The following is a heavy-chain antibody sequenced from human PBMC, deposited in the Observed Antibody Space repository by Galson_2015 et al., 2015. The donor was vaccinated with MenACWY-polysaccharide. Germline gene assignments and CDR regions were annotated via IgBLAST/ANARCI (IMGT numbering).Heavy chain of an antibody. Sequence: ETLSLTCTVSGGSISSYYWSWIRQPPGKGLEWIGYIYYSGSTNYNPSLKSRVTISVDTSKNQFSLKLSSVTAADTAVYYCARGGAYYYYGMDVWGQGTTVTVSS. J-gene: IGHJ6*02. CDR2: IYYSGST. CDR3: ARGGAYYYYGMDV. D-gene: IGHD3-16*01. CDR1: GGSISSYY. V-gene: IGHV4-59*08.